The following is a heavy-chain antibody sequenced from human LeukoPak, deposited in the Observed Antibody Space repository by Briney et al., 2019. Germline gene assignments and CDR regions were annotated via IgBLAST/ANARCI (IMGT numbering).Heavy chain of an antibody. J-gene: IGHJ4*02. D-gene: IGHD2-2*01. CDR2: VTGPSSNT. Sequence: GGSLRLSCAASGFNFSSYAMTWVRQAPGKGLEWVSGVTGPSSNTYYADSVKGRFTISRDNSKNMLYLEMNSLRVEDTAIYYCAKDRSSSTSCSNYWGRGTLVTVSS. CDR1: GFNFSSYA. V-gene: IGHV3-23*01. CDR3: AKDRSSSTSCSNY.